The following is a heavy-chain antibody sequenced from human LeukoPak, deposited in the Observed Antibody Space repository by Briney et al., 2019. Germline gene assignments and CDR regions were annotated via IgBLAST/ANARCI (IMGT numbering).Heavy chain of an antibody. CDR3: ARESGGDYTFDY. J-gene: IGHJ4*02. Sequence: TGGSLRLSCAASGLTFSSYGMNWVRQAPGKGLELVSAVSDNGDRTYYADSVKGRFTISRDNSKNTLYLQMNSLRAEDMAVYYCARESGGDYTFDYWGQGTLVTVSS. V-gene: IGHV3-23*01. D-gene: IGHD4-17*01. CDR2: VSDNGDRT. CDR1: GLTFSSYG.